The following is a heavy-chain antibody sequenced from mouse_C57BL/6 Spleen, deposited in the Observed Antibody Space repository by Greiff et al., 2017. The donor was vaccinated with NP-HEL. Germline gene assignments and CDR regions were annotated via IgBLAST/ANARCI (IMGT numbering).Heavy chain of an antibody. D-gene: IGHD1-1*01. V-gene: IGHV5-17*01. CDR3: AGGNYYGSRGWYFDV. Sequence: EVKLVESGGGLVKPGGSLKLSCAASGFTFSDYGMHWVRQAPEKGLEWVAYISSGSSTIYYADTVKGRFTISRDNAKNTLFLQMTSLRSEDTAMYYCAGGNYYGSRGWYFDVWGTGTTVTVSS. CDR1: GFTFSDYG. CDR2: ISSGSSTI. J-gene: IGHJ1*03.